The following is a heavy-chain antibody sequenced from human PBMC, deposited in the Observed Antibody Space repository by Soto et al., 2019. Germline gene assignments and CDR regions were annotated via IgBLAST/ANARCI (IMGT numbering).Heavy chain of an antibody. Sequence: PSETLSLTCTVSGGSISSSSYYWGWIRQPPGKGLEWIGSIYYSGSTYYNPSLKSRVTISVDTSKNQFSLKLSSVTAADTAVYYCAGPTNWGSHYYYYYYMDVWGKGTTVTVSS. CDR1: GGSISSSSYY. D-gene: IGHD7-27*01. CDR3: AGPTNWGSHYYYYYYMDV. CDR2: IYYSGST. V-gene: IGHV4-39*01. J-gene: IGHJ6*03.